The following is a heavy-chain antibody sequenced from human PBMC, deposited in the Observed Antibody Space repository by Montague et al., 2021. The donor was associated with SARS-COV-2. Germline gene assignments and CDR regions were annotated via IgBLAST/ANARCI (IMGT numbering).Heavy chain of an antibody. CDR2: TCYSRIYM. Sequence: SLRLSCAASGFPFSSFSIHWVRQAPGKGLEWVSSTCYSRIYMYYSDSVKGRFTISRDNAKNSLYLQMDSLRAEDTAVYYCARGGARGDIYLELDNWGQGTVVTVSS. CDR1: GFPFSSFS. D-gene: IGHD3-10*01. V-gene: IGHV3-21*01. CDR3: ARGGARGDIYLELDN. J-gene: IGHJ4*02.